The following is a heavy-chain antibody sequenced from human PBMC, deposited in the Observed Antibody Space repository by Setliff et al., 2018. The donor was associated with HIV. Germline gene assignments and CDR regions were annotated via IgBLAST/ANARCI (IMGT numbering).Heavy chain of an antibody. Sequence: GGSLRLSCAASGFTLNRYWMSWVRQAPGKGLEWVANIKQDGSEIHYVDSVKGRFTISRDNAKNSLYLQMNSLSAEDTAVYYCARDGVQYQLPLDYWGQGTLVTVSS. J-gene: IGHJ4*02. D-gene: IGHD2-2*01. CDR1: GFTLNRYW. V-gene: IGHV3-7*05. CDR3: ARDGVQYQLPLDY. CDR2: IKQDGSEI.